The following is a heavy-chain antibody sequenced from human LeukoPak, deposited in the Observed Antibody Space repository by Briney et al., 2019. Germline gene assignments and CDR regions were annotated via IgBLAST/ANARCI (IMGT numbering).Heavy chain of an antibody. CDR2: MSYSGST. Sequence: SGTLSLTCTVSGGSISSSSYYWGWIRQPPGKGLEWIGSMSYSGSTYYNPSLKSRVTISVATSKNQFSLKLSSVTAADTAVYYCARDLAPVEMATSYYFDYWGQGTLVTVSS. J-gene: IGHJ4*02. CDR3: ARDLAPVEMATSYYFDY. V-gene: IGHV4-39*02. CDR1: GGSISSSSYY. D-gene: IGHD5-24*01.